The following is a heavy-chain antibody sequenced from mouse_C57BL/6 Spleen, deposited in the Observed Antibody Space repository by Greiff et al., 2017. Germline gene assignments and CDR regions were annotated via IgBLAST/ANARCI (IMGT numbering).Heavy chain of an antibody. Sequence: QVQLQQPGAELVMPGASVKLSCKASGYTFTSYWMHWVKQRPGQGLEWIGEIDPSDSYTNYNQKFKGKSTLTVDKSSSTAYMQLSSLTSEDSAVYYCARMSLKGDYWGQGTTRTVSS. V-gene: IGHV1-69*01. J-gene: IGHJ2*01. CDR2: IDPSDSYT. D-gene: IGHD1-3*01. CDR3: ARMSLKGDY. CDR1: GYTFTSYW.